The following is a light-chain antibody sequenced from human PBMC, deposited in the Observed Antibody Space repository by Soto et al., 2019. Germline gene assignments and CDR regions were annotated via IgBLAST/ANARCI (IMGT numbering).Light chain of an antibody. CDR1: QDIAIY. Sequence: IQLTQSPSSLSASVGDRVTITCRASQDIAIYLAWYQQKPGEAPKLXIYAASTLHGGVLSRFSGSGAGTDFALTITSLQAEDFATYYCQQLRSSPSTFGGGTKVDIK. CDR2: AAS. J-gene: IGKJ4*01. V-gene: IGKV1-9*01. CDR3: QQLRSSPST.